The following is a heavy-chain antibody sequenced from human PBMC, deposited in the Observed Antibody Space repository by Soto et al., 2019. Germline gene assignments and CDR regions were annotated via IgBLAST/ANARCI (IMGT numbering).Heavy chain of an antibody. D-gene: IGHD3-10*01. CDR1: GFSLTTGVG. J-gene: IGHJ5*02. CDR2: SYWNDEK. CDR3: AHRVNMARGPYNYFGP. Sequence: SGPTLVHPTQPHTLTCSFSGFSLTTGVGVGWIRQPPGKALEWLAISYWNDEKLYNPSLKTRLTITKDTAKNQVVLTVTDMDPVDTATYYCAHRVNMARGPYNYFGPWGQGTLVTVSS. V-gene: IGHV2-5*01.